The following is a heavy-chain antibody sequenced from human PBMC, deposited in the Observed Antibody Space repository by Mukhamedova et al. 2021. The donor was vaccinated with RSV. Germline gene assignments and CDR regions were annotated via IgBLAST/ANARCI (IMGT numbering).Heavy chain of an antibody. CDR3: TTDPDYYDSSGYWGY. Sequence: GLEWVGRIKSKTDGGTTDYAAPVKGRFTISRDDSKNTLYLQMNSLKTEDTAVYYCTTDPDYYDSSGYWGYWGQGTLVTVSP. J-gene: IGHJ4*02. D-gene: IGHD3-22*01. V-gene: IGHV3-15*01. CDR2: IKSKTDGGTT.